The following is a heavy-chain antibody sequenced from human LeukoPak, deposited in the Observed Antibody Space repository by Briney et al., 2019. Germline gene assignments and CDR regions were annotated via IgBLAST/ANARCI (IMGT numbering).Heavy chain of an antibody. CDR1: GGSISSSSYY. J-gene: IGHJ4*02. CDR3: ARVVGASDY. V-gene: IGHV4-39*01. CDR2: IYYSGST. D-gene: IGHD1-26*01. Sequence: SETLSLTCTVSGGSISSSSYYWGWIRQPPGKGLEWIGSIYYSGSTYYNPSLKSRVTISVDTSKNQFSLKLSSVTAADTAVYYCARVVGASDYWGQGTLVTVSS.